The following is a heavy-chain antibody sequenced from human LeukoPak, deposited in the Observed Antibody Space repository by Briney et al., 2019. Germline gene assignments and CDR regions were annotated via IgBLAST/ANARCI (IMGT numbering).Heavy chain of an antibody. J-gene: IGHJ6*03. CDR3: ARHQYYDSRGSHYYSYYYMDV. CDR1: GFTFSDYY. D-gene: IGHD3-22*01. CDR2: ISSSGSTI. Sequence: GGSLRLSCAASGFTFSDYYMSWIRQAPGKGLEWVSYISSSGSTIYYADSVKGRFTISRDNAKNSLYLQMNSLRAEDTAVYYCARHQYYDSRGSHYYSYYYMDVWGKGTTVTVSS. V-gene: IGHV3-11*04.